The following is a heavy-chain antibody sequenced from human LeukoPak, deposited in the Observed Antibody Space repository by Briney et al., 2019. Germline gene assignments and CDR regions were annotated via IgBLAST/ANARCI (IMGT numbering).Heavy chain of an antibody. J-gene: IGHJ6*02. Sequence: GGSLRLSCAASGFTFSSYWMSWVRQAPGKGLEWVANIKQDGSEKYYVDSVKGRFTISRDNAKNSLYLQMNSLRAEDTALYYCAKDISWDRNDGEDYYGMDVWGQGTTVTVSS. CDR1: GFTFSSYW. D-gene: IGHD1-1*01. CDR3: AKDISWDRNDGEDYYGMDV. CDR2: IKQDGSEK. V-gene: IGHV3-7*03.